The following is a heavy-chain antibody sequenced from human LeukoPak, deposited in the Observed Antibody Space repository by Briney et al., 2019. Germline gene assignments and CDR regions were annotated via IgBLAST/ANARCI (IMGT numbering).Heavy chain of an antibody. CDR2: INHSGST. J-gene: IGHJ6*04. CDR1: GGSFSGYY. Sequence: SETLSLTCAVYGGSFSGYYWSWIRQPPGKGLEWIGEINHSGSTNYNPSLKSRVTISVDTSKNQFSLKLSSMTAADTAVYYCARDSIAAAKPYYYYGMDVWGKGTTVTVSS. CDR3: ARDSIAAAKPYYYYGMDV. D-gene: IGHD6-13*01. V-gene: IGHV4-34*01.